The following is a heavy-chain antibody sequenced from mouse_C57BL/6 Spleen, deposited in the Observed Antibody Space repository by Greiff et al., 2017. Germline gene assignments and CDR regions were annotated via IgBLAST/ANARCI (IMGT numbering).Heavy chain of an antibody. V-gene: IGHV1-64*01. Sequence: QVQLKQPGAELVKPGASVKLSCKASGYTFTSYWMHWVKQRPGQGLEWIGMIHPNSGSTNYNEKFKSKATLTVDKSSSTAYMQLSSLTSEDSAVYYCARDYRWYFDVWGTGTTVTVSS. J-gene: IGHJ1*03. CDR1: GYTFTSYW. D-gene: IGHD2-14*01. CDR2: IHPNSGST. CDR3: ARDYRWYFDV.